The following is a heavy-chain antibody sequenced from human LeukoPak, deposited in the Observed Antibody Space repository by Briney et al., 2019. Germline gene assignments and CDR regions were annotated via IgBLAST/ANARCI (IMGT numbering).Heavy chain of an antibody. CDR1: GGSFSAYY. Sequence: SETLSLTCAVYGGSFSAYYWNWIRQPPGKGLEWIGEINHSGTTNYNPSLKSRVTISVDTSKNQFSLKLSSVTAADTAVYYCARTHRHRHSSSPDWGQGTLVTVSS. D-gene: IGHD6-6*01. V-gene: IGHV4-34*01. J-gene: IGHJ4*02. CDR3: ARTHRHRHSSSPD. CDR2: INHSGTT.